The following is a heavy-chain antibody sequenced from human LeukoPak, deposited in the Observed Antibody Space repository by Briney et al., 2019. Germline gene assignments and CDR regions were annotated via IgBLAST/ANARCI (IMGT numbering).Heavy chain of an antibody. CDR2: INHSGST. J-gene: IGHJ5*02. Sequence: SETLSLTCAVYGGSFSGYYWSWIRQPPGKGLEWIGEINHSGSTNYNPSLKSRATISVDTSKNQFSLKLSSVTAADTAVYYCARAKAQWLVHWFDPWGQGTLVTVSS. V-gene: IGHV4-34*01. D-gene: IGHD6-19*01. CDR3: ARAKAQWLVHWFDP. CDR1: GGSFSGYY.